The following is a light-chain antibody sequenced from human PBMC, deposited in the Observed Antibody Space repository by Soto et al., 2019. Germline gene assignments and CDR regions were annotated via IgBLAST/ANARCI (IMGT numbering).Light chain of an antibody. V-gene: IGKV1-5*03. CDR3: QQYSSYSRT. J-gene: IGKJ1*01. CDR1: QSISTW. CDR2: KAS. Sequence: DIRMTQSPSTLSASVGDRVTLTCRASQSISTWLAWYQQKPGKAPKLLIYKASSLESEVPSRFSGSGSGTEFTLTISSLQPDDFGTYYCQQYSSYSRTFGQGTRVEIK.